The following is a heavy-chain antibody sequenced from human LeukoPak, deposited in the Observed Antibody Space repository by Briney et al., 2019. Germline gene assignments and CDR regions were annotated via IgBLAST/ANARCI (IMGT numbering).Heavy chain of an antibody. CDR2: IRYDGSNK. CDR3: AKDIYSNYGFSPWFDP. Sequence: GGSLRLSCAASGFTFSSYGMHWVRQAPGKGLEWVAFIRYDGSNKYYADSVKGRFTISRDNSKNTLYLQMNSLRAEDTAVYYCAKDIYSNYGFSPWFDPWGQGTLVTVPS. D-gene: IGHD4-11*01. J-gene: IGHJ5*02. CDR1: GFTFSSYG. V-gene: IGHV3-30*02.